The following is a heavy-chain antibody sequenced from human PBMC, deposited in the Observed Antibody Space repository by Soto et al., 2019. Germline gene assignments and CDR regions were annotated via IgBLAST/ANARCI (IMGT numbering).Heavy chain of an antibody. D-gene: IGHD6-19*01. CDR2: ISYDGSNK. Sequence: QVQLVESGGGVVQPGRSLRLSCAASGFTFSSYGMHWVRQAPGKGLEWVAVISYDGSNKYYADSVKGRFTISRDNSKNTLYLQMNSLRAEDTAVYYCAKDQRSSSGWYGGIDDWGQGTLVTVSS. CDR1: GFTFSSYG. V-gene: IGHV3-30*18. J-gene: IGHJ4*02. CDR3: AKDQRSSSGWYGGIDD.